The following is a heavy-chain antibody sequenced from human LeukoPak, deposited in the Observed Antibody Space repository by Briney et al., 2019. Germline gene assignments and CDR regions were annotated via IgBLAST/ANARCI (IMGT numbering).Heavy chain of an antibody. Sequence: SETLSLTCTVSGGSICGYNWSWIGHRAGKGLEWFGRIYTSGSTNYNTSLRSRVTMSVDTSKNQFSLKLSSVTAADTAVYYCARAPVYCSSTSCYHNWFDPWGQGTLVTVSS. V-gene: IGHV4-4*07. J-gene: IGHJ5*02. CDR1: GGSICGYN. CDR3: ARAPVYCSSTSCYHNWFDP. D-gene: IGHD2-2*01. CDR2: IYTSGST.